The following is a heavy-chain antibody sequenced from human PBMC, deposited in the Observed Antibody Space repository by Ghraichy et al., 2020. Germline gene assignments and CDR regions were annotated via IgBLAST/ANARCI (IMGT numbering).Heavy chain of an antibody. V-gene: IGHV1-46*01. CDR1: GYNFTNYY. CDR2: IKPSVGST. D-gene: IGHD6-19*01. Sequence: ASVKVSCKASGYNFTNYYMHWVRQAPGQGLEWMGIIKPSVGSTTYPQKFQGRVTMTRDTSTTTVYMELSSLTSDDTPVYFCARPRAVAGPFDYWGQGTLVTVS. J-gene: IGHJ4*02. CDR3: ARPRAVAGPFDY.